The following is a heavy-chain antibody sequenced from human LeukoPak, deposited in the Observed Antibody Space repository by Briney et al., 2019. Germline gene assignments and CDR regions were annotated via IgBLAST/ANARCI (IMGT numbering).Heavy chain of an antibody. Sequence: HPGGSLRLSCVVSGFTFSNYWMDWVRQAPGKGLEWVANIKQDGSEKYYVDSVKGRFTISRDNAKNSLYLQMNSLRAEDTAVYYCARVLRYFDWLLQYYMDVWGKGTTVTVSS. J-gene: IGHJ6*03. D-gene: IGHD3-9*01. CDR1: GFTFSNYW. CDR3: ARVLRYFDWLLQYYMDV. CDR2: IKQDGSEK. V-gene: IGHV3-7*01.